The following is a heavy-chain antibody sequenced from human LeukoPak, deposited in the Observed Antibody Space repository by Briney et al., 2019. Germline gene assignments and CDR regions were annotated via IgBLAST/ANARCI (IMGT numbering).Heavy chain of an antibody. CDR3: AKAYSSSLYGDAFHI. D-gene: IGHD6-13*01. V-gene: IGHV3-23*01. CDR1: GFTFIFYA. CDR2: ISGDASVS. Sequence: PGGSLRLSCAGSGFTFIFYAMTWVRQAPGKGLEWVSGISGDASVSKDADSVKGRFNISIDNSKKTLYLQLNSLRVEDTAIYYCAKAYSSSLYGDAFHIWGQGTMVTVSP. J-gene: IGHJ3*02.